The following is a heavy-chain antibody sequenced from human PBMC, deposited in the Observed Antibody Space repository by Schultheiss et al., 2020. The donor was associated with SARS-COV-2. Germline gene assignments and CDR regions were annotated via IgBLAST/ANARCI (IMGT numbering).Heavy chain of an antibody. CDR1: GGSISSYY. Sequence: SETLSLTCTVSGGSISSYYWSWIRQPPGKGLEWIGYIYYSGSTNYNPSLKSRVTISVDTSKNQFSLKLSSVTAADTAVYYCARRAVVTPWDYYYYMDVWGKGTTVTVSS. CDR3: ARRAVVTPWDYYYYMDV. D-gene: IGHD4-23*01. CDR2: IYYSGST. J-gene: IGHJ6*03. V-gene: IGHV4-59*08.